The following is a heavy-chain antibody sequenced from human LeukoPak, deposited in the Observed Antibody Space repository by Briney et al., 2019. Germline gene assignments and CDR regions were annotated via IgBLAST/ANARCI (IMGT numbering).Heavy chain of an antibody. CDR2: IYPSGST. D-gene: IGHD4-17*01. Sequence: SETLSLNCTVSGGSISSDDYYGSWIRQPAGRGLEWIGRIYPSGSTNYNPSLKSRVTMSVDTSKNQFSLKLSSVTAADTAVYYCAREDGAPRYFALWGRGTLVTVSS. CDR3: AREDGAPRYFAL. J-gene: IGHJ2*01. CDR1: GGSISSDDYY. V-gene: IGHV4-61*02.